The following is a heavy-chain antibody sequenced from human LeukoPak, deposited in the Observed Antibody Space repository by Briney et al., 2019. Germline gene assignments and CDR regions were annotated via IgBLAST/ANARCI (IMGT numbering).Heavy chain of an antibody. CDR2: ISSSSSLI. J-gene: IGHJ4*02. CDR1: GFTFSSYT. V-gene: IGHV3-48*02. D-gene: IGHD1-26*01. Sequence: GGSLRLSCAASGFTFSSYTMSWVRQAPGKGLEWVSYISSSSSLIYHADSVKGRFTVSRDNAKNSLYLQMNSLRDEDTAVYYCARGGSTGSYSTNWGQGALATVSS. CDR3: ARGGSTGSYSTN.